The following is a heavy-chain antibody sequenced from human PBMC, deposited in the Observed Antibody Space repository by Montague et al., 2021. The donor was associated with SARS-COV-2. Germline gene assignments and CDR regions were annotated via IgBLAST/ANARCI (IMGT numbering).Heavy chain of an antibody. J-gene: IGHJ5*01. CDR2: VHYVTPNT. Sequence: SLRLSCAASGFTFTSYAMGWARQAPGKGLEWVSAVHYVTPNTYYADSVKGRFSISRDNSKSTLYLQMNSLRAEDTAIYFCVRLATGYPNWFDSWGQGTLVTVSS. CDR3: VRLATGYPNWFDS. V-gene: IGHV3-23*01. D-gene: IGHD3-9*01. CDR1: GFTFTSYA.